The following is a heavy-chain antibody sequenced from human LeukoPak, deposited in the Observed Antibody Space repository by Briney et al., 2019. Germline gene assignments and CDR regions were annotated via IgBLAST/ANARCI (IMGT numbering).Heavy chain of an antibody. CDR2: IRYDGSNK. J-gene: IGHJ4*02. V-gene: IGHV3-30*02. CDR1: GFTFSSYG. Sequence: GGSLRLSCAASGFTFSSYGMHWVRQAPGKGLEWVAFIRYDGSNKYYADSVKGRFTISRDNSKNTLYLQMNSLRAEDTAVYYCARGENTYIDYWGQGTLVTVSS. D-gene: IGHD3-16*01. CDR3: ARGENTYIDY.